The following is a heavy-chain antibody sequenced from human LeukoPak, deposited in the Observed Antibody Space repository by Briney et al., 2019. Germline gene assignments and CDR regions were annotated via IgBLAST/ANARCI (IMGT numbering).Heavy chain of an antibody. J-gene: IGHJ6*02. CDR3: ARLSKPAAPYYYYYGMDV. CDR1: GFTFSSYG. D-gene: IGHD2-2*01. CDR2: ISYDGSNK. Sequence: GRSLRLSCAASGFTFSSYGMHWVRQAPGKGLEWVAVISYDGSNKYYADSVKGRFTISRDNSKNTLYLQMNSLRAEDTAVYYCARLSKPAAPYYYYYGMDVWGQGTTVTVSS. V-gene: IGHV3-30*03.